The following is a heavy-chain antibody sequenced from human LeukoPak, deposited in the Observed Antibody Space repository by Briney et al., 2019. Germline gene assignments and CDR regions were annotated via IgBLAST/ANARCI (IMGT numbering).Heavy chain of an antibody. CDR3: ARDSYYGDSRSLHFDY. CDR2: INPNSGGI. J-gene: IGHJ4*02. V-gene: IGHV1-2*02. D-gene: IGHD4-17*01. Sequence: ASVKVSCEASGYTFTGHYMHWVRQAPGQGLEWMGWINPNSGGINYAQKFQGRVTMTRDTSISTVYMELSSLRSDDTAVYYCARDSYYGDSRSLHFDYWGQGTLVTVSS. CDR1: GYTFTGHY.